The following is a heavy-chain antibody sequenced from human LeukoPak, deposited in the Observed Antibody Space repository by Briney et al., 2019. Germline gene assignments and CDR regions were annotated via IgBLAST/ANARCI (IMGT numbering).Heavy chain of an antibody. D-gene: IGHD2/OR15-2a*01. Sequence: GASVKVSCKASGSTFSGDYLHWVRQAPGQGLEWMGWIIPNSGGTNYPQRFQGRVTMTRDTSISTAYMELSRLRFDDTAVYYCATFFLRDSDPYYGMDVWGQGTTVTVSS. CDR1: GSTFSGDY. V-gene: IGHV1-2*02. CDR2: IIPNSGGT. CDR3: ATFFLRDSDPYYGMDV. J-gene: IGHJ6*02.